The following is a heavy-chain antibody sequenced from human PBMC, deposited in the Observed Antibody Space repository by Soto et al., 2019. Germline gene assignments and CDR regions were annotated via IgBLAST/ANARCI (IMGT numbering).Heavy chain of an antibody. D-gene: IGHD2-2*01. CDR2: INPNSGGT. Sequence: GASVKVSCKASGYTFTGYYMHWVRQAPGQGLEWMGWINPNSGGTNYAQKFQGRVTMTRDTSISTAYMELSRLRSDDTAVYYCARDQAYCSSTSCQRGYYYYYGMDVWGQGTTVTVSS. J-gene: IGHJ6*02. CDR3: ARDQAYCSSTSCQRGYYYYYGMDV. CDR1: GYTFTGYY. V-gene: IGHV1-2*02.